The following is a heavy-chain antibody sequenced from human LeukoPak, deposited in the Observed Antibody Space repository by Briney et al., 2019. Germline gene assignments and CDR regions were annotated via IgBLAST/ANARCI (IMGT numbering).Heavy chain of an antibody. CDR3: ARELFSSSWYYYYYGMDV. J-gene: IGHJ6*02. CDR1: GFTFSSYA. Sequence: GGSLRLSCAASGFTFSSYAMSWVRQAPGKGLEWVSAISGTGGSTYYADSVKARFTISRDNSKNTLYLQMNSLRAEDTAVYYCARELFSSSWYYYYYGMDVWGQGTTVTVSS. CDR2: ISGTGGST. D-gene: IGHD6-13*01. V-gene: IGHV3-23*01.